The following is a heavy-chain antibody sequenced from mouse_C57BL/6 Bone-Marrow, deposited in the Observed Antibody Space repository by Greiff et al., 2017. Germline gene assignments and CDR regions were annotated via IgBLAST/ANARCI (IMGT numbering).Heavy chain of an antibody. V-gene: IGHV7-3*01. CDR1: GFTFTDYY. CDR2: IRNKANGYTT. Sequence: EVQLQQSGGGLVQPGGSLSLSCAASGFTFTDYYMSWVRQPPGKALEWLGFIRNKANGYTTEYSASVKGRFTISRDNSQSILYLQMNALRAEDSATYYCARYILDYWGRGTSVTVSS. J-gene: IGHJ4*01. CDR3: ARYILDY.